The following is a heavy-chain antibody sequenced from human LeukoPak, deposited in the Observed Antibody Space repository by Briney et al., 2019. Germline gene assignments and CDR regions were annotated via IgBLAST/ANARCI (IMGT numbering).Heavy chain of an antibody. Sequence: SETLSLTCSVSGGSISGYFWSWIRHPPGNGLEGIGTAFYSGGTHYSRSLQSRVTISVDTSKNQFSLKLTSVTAADTAVYYCARVYDYDSSVSDAFEIWGRGTMVTVSS. CDR3: ARVYDYDSSVSDAFEI. CDR1: GGSISGYF. V-gene: IGHV4-59*01. D-gene: IGHD3-22*01. J-gene: IGHJ3*02. CDR2: AFYSGGT.